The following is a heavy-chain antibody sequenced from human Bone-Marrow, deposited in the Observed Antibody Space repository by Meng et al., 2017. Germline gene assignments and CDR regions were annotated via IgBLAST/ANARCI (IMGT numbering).Heavy chain of an antibody. CDR3: AKDKVYYGDYGC. D-gene: IGHD4-17*01. CDR2: IYSGGST. Sequence: GESLKISCAASGFTVSSNYMSWVRQAPGKELEWVSVIYSGGSTYYADSVKGRFTISRDNSKNTLYLQMNSLRAEDTAVYYCAKDKVYYGDYGCWGQGTLVTVSS. J-gene: IGHJ4*02. CDR1: GFTVSSNY. V-gene: IGHV3-53*01.